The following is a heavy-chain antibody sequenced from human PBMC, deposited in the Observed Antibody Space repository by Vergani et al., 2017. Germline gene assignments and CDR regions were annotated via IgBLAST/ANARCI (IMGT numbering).Heavy chain of an antibody. CDR1: VFTFSSYG. D-gene: IGHD5-12*01. J-gene: IGHJ4*02. Sequence: QVQLVESGGGVVQPGRSLRLSCAASVFTFSSYGMHWVRQAPGKGLEWVAVIWYDGSNKYYADSVKGRFTISRDNSKNTLYLQMNSLRAEDTAVYYCAKLLEDIVATTDYWGQGTLVTVSS. V-gene: IGHV3-33*06. CDR2: IWYDGSNK. CDR3: AKLLEDIVATTDY.